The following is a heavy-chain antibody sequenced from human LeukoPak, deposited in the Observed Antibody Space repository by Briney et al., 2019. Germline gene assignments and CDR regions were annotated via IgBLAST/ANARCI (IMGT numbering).Heavy chain of an antibody. CDR2: IYTSGST. CDR3: ARDRYNNYYYMDV. Sequence: PGGSLRLSCAASGFTFSSYSMNWVRQAPGEGLEWIGRIYTSGSTNYNPSLKSRVTMSVDTSKNQISLKLSSVTAADTAVYYCARDRYNNYYYMDVWGKGTTVTVSS. J-gene: IGHJ6*03. CDR1: GFTFSSYS. D-gene: IGHD1-14*01. V-gene: IGHV4-4*07.